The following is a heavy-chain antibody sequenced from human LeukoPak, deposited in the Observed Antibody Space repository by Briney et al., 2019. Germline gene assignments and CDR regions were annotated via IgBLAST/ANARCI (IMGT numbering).Heavy chain of an antibody. J-gene: IGHJ4*02. V-gene: IGHV4-39*01. CDR3: ARLGTYSWNLFDN. D-gene: IGHD1-26*01. CDR2: INYSGTT. Sequence: PETLSLTCAVSGGSVSSDSYYWVWVRQPPGTGLEWTGSINYSGTTYYSSSLKRRITLSMDASKNQFSLRLTSVTAADTAVYYCARLGTYSWNLFDNWGQGTLVTVSS. CDR1: GGSVSSDSYY.